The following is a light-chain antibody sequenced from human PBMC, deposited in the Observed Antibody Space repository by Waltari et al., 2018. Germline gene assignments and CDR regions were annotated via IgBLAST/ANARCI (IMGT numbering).Light chain of an antibody. CDR3: QQRSNWPLT. V-gene: IGKV3-11*01. Sequence: EIVLTQSPATLSLSPGERVTLSCRASQSVSTYFAWYQQKPGLDPRLLIYDASNRATGIPARFSGSGSGTDFTLTISSLEPEDFAVYYCQQRSNWPLTFGGGTKVELK. CDR2: DAS. J-gene: IGKJ4*01. CDR1: QSVSTY.